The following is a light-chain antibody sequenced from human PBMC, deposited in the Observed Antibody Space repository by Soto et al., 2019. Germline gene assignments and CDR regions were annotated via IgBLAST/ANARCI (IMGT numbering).Light chain of an antibody. CDR2: GAS. J-gene: IGKJ1*01. Sequence: EIVTTEVPATLPVYPGGKATLSCSASQSISDTLAWYQQKPGQAPRLLIYGASRRATGFPARFSGSGSGTDFTLTISSLQSEDFAVYYCQQYDKWSWTSAQGAKVDI. V-gene: IGKV3-15*01. CDR3: QQYDKWSWT. CDR1: QSISDT.